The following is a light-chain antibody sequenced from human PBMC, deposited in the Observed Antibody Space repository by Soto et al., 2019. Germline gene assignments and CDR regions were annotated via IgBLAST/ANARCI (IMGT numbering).Light chain of an antibody. CDR1: QSVSSY. CDR3: QQYNNWPTNT. CDR2: DAS. J-gene: IGKJ2*01. V-gene: IGKV3-11*01. Sequence: VLTQSAATLSFSPGERSTLSCRASQSVSSYLAWYQQKPGQAPRLLIYDASNRATGIPARFSGSGSGTEFTLTISSLQSEDFAVYYCQQYNNWPTNTFGQG.